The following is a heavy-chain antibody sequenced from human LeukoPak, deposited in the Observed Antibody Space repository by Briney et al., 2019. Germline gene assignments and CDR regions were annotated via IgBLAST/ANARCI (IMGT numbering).Heavy chain of an antibody. J-gene: IGHJ6*03. CDR2: IFYSGST. Sequence: KTSETLSLTCTVSGGSISTSNYYWGWIRQPPGKGLEWIGNIFYSGSTYYSPSVKSRVTISLDTSRNQFSLKLSSVTAADTAVYYCARGGRGTDLKNYYYYYMDVWGKGTTVTISS. CDR3: ARGGRGTDLKNYYYYYMDV. V-gene: IGHV4-39*07. CDR1: GGSISTSNYY. D-gene: IGHD5-12*01.